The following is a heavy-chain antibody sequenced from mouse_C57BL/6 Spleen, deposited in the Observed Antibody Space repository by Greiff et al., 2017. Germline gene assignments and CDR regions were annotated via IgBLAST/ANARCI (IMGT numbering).Heavy chain of an antibody. CDR2: INPNNGGT. CDR3: ARKRDGNYVFAY. CDR1: GYTFTDYN. D-gene: IGHD2-1*01. V-gene: IGHV1-22*01. J-gene: IGHJ3*01. Sequence: EVKLVESGPELVKPGASVKMSCKASGYTFTDYNMHWVKQSHGKSLEWIGYINPNNGGTSYNQKFKGKATLTVNKSSSTAYMELRSLTSEDSAVYYCARKRDGNYVFAYWGQGTLVTVSA.